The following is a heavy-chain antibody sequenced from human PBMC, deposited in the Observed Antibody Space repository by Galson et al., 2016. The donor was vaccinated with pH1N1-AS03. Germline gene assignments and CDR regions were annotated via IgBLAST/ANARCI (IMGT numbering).Heavy chain of an antibody. CDR1: AFIFSNYG. CDR3: AKDFIIVGASLTGGYFDY. J-gene: IGHJ4*02. CDR2: ISYDGTNK. D-gene: IGHD1-26*01. Sequence: SLRLSCAASAFIFSNYGMHWVRQAPGKGLEWVAVISYDGTNKFYADSVKGRFTISRDNSKNTLYMQMNSLRAEDTAVYYCAKDFIIVGASLTGGYFDYWGQGTLVTVSS. V-gene: IGHV3-30*18.